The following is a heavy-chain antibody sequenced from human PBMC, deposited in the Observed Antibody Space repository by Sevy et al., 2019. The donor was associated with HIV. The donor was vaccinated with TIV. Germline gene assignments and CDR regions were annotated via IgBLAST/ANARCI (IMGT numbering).Heavy chain of an antibody. CDR3: MITHFEDFWRDSKGYYYGMDV. J-gene: IGHJ6*02. Sequence: GESLKISCKGSGYSFTSCWIGWVRQMPGKGLEWMGIICPGDSDTRYSPSFQGQVTISADKSISTAYLQWSSLKASDTALYCCMITHFEDFWRDSKGYYYGMDVWGQGTTVTVSS. V-gene: IGHV5-51*01. D-gene: IGHD3-3*01. CDR1: GYSFTSCW. CDR2: ICPGDSDT.